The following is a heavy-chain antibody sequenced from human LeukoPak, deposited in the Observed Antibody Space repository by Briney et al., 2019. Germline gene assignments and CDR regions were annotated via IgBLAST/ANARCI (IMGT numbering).Heavy chain of an antibody. CDR2: ISSSSSYI. V-gene: IGHV3-21*01. Sequence: PGGSLRLSCAASGFTFSSYSMNWVRQAPGKGLEWVSSISSSSSYIYYADSVKGQFTISRDNAKNSLYLQMNSLRAEDMAVYYCARDRHSSSWYGIYYYYGMDVWGQGTTVTVSS. CDR3: ARDRHSSSWYGIYYYYGMDV. J-gene: IGHJ6*02. D-gene: IGHD6-13*01. CDR1: GFTFSSYS.